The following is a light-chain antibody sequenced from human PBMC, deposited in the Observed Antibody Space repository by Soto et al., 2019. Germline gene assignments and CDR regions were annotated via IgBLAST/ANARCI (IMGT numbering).Light chain of an antibody. Sequence: EIVMTQSPATLSVSPGERATLSCRAGQSVSNNLAWYQQKSGQAPRLLIHGASTRATGIPDRFSGSGSGTEFALTISSLQSEDLAVYYCQQYSNWPPTFGGGTKVEIK. CDR3: QQYSNWPPT. CDR1: QSVSNN. J-gene: IGKJ4*01. V-gene: IGKV3-15*01. CDR2: GAS.